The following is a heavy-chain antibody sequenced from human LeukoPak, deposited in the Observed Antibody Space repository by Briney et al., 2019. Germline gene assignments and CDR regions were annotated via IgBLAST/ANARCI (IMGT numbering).Heavy chain of an antibody. CDR2: ISSSGSII. Sequence: GGSLRLSCVASGFTFSRYSMNWVRQAPGKGLEWVSYISSSGSIIYYADSVKGRFTIFRDNAKNSLYLQMNSLRAEDTAVYHCARGGSWRTDPSTWFDPWGQGTLVTVSS. CDR1: GFTFSRYS. V-gene: IGHV3-48*04. D-gene: IGHD1-1*01. CDR3: ARGGSWRTDPSTWFDP. J-gene: IGHJ5*02.